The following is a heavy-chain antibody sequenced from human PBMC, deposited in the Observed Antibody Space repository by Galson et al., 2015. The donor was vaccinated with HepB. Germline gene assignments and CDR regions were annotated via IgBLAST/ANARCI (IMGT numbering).Heavy chain of an antibody. Sequence: SLRLSCAASGFTFSSYEMNWVRQAPGRGLEWVSYISTSGDTLYYADSVKGRFTISRDNAENSLYPQMNSLRAEDTAVYYCARDTGDITIFGVVISYAFDIWGQGTMVTVSS. J-gene: IGHJ3*02. CDR2: ISTSGDTL. CDR3: ARDTGDITIFGVVISYAFDI. D-gene: IGHD3-3*01. CDR1: GFTFSSYE. V-gene: IGHV3-48*03.